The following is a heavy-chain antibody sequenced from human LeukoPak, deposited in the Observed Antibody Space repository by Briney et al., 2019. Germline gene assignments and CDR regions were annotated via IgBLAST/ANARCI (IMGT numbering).Heavy chain of an antibody. V-gene: IGHV4-39*01. D-gene: IGHD3-3*01. Sequence: SETLSLTCTVSGGSISSSSYYWGWTRQPPGKGLEWIGSIYYSGSTYYNPSLKSRVTISVDTSKNQFSLKLSSVTAADTAVYYCASSPSTIFGVVIYLAFDIWGQGTMVTVSS. J-gene: IGHJ3*02. CDR1: GGSISSSSYY. CDR2: IYYSGST. CDR3: ASSPSTIFGVVIYLAFDI.